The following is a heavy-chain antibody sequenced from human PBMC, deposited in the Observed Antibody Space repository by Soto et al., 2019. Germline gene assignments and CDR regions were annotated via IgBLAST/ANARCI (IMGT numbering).Heavy chain of an antibody. Sequence: GGSLRLSCADSGFTFRSYSMNWVRQAPGKGLAWVSSIRSSSYIYYADSVKGRFTISRDNAKNSLYLQMNSLRAEDTAVYYCATWDIVVVPAAERNWFDPWGQGTLVTSPQ. V-gene: IGHV3-21*01. CDR3: ATWDIVVVPAAERNWFDP. J-gene: IGHJ5*02. CDR2: IRSSSYI. CDR1: GFTFRSYS. D-gene: IGHD2-2*01.